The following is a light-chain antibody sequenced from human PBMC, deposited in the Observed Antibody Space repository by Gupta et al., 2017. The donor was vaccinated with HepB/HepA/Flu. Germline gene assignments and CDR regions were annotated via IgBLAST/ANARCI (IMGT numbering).Light chain of an antibody. J-gene: IGKJ3*01. CDR2: AAS. Sequence: DIQLTQSPSFLSASVGDRVTITCRASQGISSYLAWYQQKPGKAPKLLIYAASTLQSGVPSRFSGSGSGTEFTLTISSLQPEDFATYYCQQLKSRAFTFGHGTKVDIK. CDR3: QQLKSRAFT. CDR1: QGISSY. V-gene: IGKV1-9*01.